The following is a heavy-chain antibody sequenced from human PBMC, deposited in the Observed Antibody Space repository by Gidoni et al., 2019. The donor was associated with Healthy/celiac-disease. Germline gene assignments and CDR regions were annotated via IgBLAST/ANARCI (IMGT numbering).Heavy chain of an antibody. CDR1: AYTFTRYY. CDR3: ARDGSSSGWYPEDY. V-gene: IGHV1-46*03. D-gene: IGHD6-19*01. J-gene: IGHJ4*02. CDR2: INPSGGST. Sequence: QVQLVQSGAAVKQTGASVKVCCKASAYTFTRYYMHLVRQAPGQGLEWMVLINPSGGSTSYAQQFQGRVTMTRDTSTSTVYMELSSLRSEDTAVYYCARDGSSSGWYPEDYWGQGTLVTVSS.